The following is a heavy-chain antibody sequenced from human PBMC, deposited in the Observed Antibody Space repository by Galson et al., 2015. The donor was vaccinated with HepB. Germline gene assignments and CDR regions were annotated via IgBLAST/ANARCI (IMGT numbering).Heavy chain of an antibody. D-gene: IGHD3-10*01. CDR3: ARLPILSGSGSYLDAFDI. V-gene: IGHV5-51*01. CDR2: IYPGDSDT. J-gene: IGHJ3*02. Sequence: QSGAEVKKPGESLKISCKGSGYSFTSYWIGWVRQMPGKGLEWMGIIYPGDSDTRYSPSFQGQVTISADKSISTAYLQWSSLKASDTAMYYCARLPILSGSGSYLDAFDIWGQGTMVTVSS. CDR1: GYSFTSYW.